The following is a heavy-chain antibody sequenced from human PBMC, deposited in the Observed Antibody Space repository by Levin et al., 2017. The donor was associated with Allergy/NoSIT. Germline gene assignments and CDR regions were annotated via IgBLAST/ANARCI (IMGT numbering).Heavy chain of an antibody. CDR3: ARVSSSQQFDY. J-gene: IGHJ4*02. CDR2: IWYDGSNK. V-gene: IGHV3-33*01. Sequence: PGGSLRFSCAASGFTFSSYGMHWVRQAPGKGLEWVAVIWYDGSNKYYADSVKGRFTISRDNSKNTLYLQMNSLRAEDTAVYYCARVSSSQQFDYWGQGTLVTVSS. D-gene: IGHD6-13*01. CDR1: GFTFSSYG.